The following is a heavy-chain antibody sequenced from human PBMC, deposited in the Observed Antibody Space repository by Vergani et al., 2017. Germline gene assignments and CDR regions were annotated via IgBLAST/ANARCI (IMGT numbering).Heavy chain of an antibody. V-gene: IGHV4-61*02. Sequence: QVQLQESGPGLVKPSQTPSLTCTVPGGPLSSGSYYLSWIRQPAGTGLDWIGRIYTSGSIHYNPSLKSRVTIAVDPSKNQFSLKLSSVTAADTAVYYCASIRRDYGDYDWGQGTLVTVSS. D-gene: IGHD4-17*01. CDR1: GGPLSSGSYY. CDR3: ASIRRDYGDYD. CDR2: IYTSGSI. J-gene: IGHJ4*02.